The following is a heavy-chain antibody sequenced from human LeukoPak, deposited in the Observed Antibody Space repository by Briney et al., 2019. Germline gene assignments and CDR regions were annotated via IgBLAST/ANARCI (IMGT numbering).Heavy chain of an antibody. Sequence: GGSLRLSCAASGFTFSSYAMHWVRQAPGKGLEWVAVISYDGSNKYYADSVKGRFTISRDNSKNTLYLQMNSLRAEDTAVYYCARVYYYYYYMDVWGKGTTVTVSS. CDR1: GFTFSSYA. V-gene: IGHV3-30*04. CDR3: ARVYYYYYYMDV. CDR2: ISYDGSNK. J-gene: IGHJ6*03.